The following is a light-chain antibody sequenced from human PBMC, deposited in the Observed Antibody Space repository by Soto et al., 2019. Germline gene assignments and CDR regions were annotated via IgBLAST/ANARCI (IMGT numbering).Light chain of an antibody. CDR3: SSYTSSSTPVV. CDR2: DVS. J-gene: IGLJ2*01. Sequence: QSALTQPASVSGSPGQSITISCTGTSSDVGGYNYVSWYQQHPGKAPKLMIYDVSNRLSGVSNRFSGSKSGNTASLPIFGLQAADAADYYLSSYTSSSTPVVFGGGTKLTVL. CDR1: SSDVGGYNY. V-gene: IGLV2-14*01.